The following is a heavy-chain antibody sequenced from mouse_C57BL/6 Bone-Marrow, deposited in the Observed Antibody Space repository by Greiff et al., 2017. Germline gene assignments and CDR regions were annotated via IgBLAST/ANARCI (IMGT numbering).Heavy chain of an antibody. CDR2: IDPEAGDT. CDR1: GFNIKDYY. V-gene: IGHV14-1*01. Sequence: EVKLVESGAALVRPGASVKLSCTASGFNIKDYYMHWVKQRPEQGLEWIGRIDPEAGDTEYAPKFQGKATMTADTCSNTAYLQLSSLTSEETAVYYCTTSYGNPYWGAMDDWGKGTSVTVSS. J-gene: IGHJ4*01. CDR3: TTSYGNPYWGAMDD. D-gene: IGHD2-1*01.